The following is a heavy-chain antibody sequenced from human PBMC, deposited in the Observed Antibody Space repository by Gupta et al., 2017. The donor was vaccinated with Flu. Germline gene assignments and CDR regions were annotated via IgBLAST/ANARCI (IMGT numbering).Heavy chain of an antibody. CDR3: ARRWTDRYYYYLDV. CDR2: MNPNSGKT. Sequence: SGAVVKKPGASVNVSCKASGYTFTSYDINWVRQATGQGLEWMGWMNPNSGKTGDAQKFQGRVTMTRDTSISTTYMELSSLTSEDTAVYYCARRWTDRYYYYLDVWGKGTTVTVSS. CDR1: GYTFTSYD. V-gene: IGHV1-8*01. D-gene: IGHD1-1*01. J-gene: IGHJ6*03.